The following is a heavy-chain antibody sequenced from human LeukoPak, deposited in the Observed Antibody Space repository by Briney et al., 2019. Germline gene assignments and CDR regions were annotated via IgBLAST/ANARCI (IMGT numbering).Heavy chain of an antibody. D-gene: IGHD6-19*01. CDR2: ISGSDGTT. Sequence: GGSLRLSCAASGFIFRNYAMTRVRQAPGKGLEWVSSISGSDGTTYYADSVQGRFTISRDNSNNTLFLQMNSLCADDTAVYYCAKDREWLGRNFDYWGQGTQVTVSS. CDR3: AKDREWLGRNFDY. CDR1: GFIFRNYA. V-gene: IGHV3-23*01. J-gene: IGHJ4*02.